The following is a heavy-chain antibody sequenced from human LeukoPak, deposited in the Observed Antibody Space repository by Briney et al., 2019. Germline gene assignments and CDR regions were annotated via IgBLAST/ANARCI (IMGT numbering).Heavy chain of an antibody. CDR2: INPNSGGT. CDR1: GYTFTGYY. J-gene: IGHJ4*02. CDR3: ARVRGYSYGPFDY. D-gene: IGHD5-18*01. Sequence: ASVKVSCKASGYTFTGYYMHWVRQAPGQGLEWMGWINPNSGGTNYAQKFQGRATMTRDTSISTAYMEPSRLRSDDTAVYYCARVRGYSYGPFDYWGQGTLVTVSS. V-gene: IGHV1-2*02.